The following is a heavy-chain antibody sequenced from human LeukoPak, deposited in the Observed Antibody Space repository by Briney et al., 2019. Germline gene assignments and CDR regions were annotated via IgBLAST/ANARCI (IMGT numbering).Heavy chain of an antibody. D-gene: IGHD2-2*01. J-gene: IGHJ4*02. Sequence: SETLSLTCTVYGGSFSGYYWSWIRQPPGKGLEWIGEINHSGGTNYNPSLKSRATISGDTSKNQFSLKLSSVTAADTAVYYCARGDCSSTSCYFDYWGQGTLVTVSS. CDR1: GGSFSGYY. CDR3: ARGDCSSTSCYFDY. CDR2: INHSGGT. V-gene: IGHV4-34*01.